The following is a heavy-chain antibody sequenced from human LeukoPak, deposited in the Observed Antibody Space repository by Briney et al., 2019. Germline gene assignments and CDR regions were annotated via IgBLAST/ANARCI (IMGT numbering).Heavy chain of an antibody. V-gene: IGHV1-18*01. CDR3: ARSSHRDGDTFDY. D-gene: IGHD3-10*01. CDR2: ISGYNGNT. CDR1: GYTFTSYG. J-gene: IGHJ4*02. Sequence: ASVKVSCKAFGYTFTSYGINWVRQAPGQGLEWMGWISGYNGNTNYAQKLQGRVTMTTDPSTTTAYMELRSLRSDDTAVYYCARSSHRDGDTFDYWGQGTLVTVSS.